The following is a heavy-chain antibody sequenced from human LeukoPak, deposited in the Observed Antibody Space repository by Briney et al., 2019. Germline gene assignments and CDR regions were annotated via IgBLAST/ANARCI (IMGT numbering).Heavy chain of an antibody. CDR3: ASAKDGSSWYFDY. Sequence: ASVKVSCKASGGTFSRYGISWVRQAPGQGLEWMGGIIPIFDTAHYAQKFQGRVTITADKSTSTAYMELSSLRSEDTAVYYCASAKDGSSWYFDYWGQGTLVTVSS. CDR2: IIPIFDTA. CDR1: GGTFSRYG. D-gene: IGHD6-13*01. V-gene: IGHV1-69*06. J-gene: IGHJ4*02.